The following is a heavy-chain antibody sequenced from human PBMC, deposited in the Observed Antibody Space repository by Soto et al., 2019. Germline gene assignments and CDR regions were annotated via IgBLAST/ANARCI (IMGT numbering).Heavy chain of an antibody. CDR3: AREPLAHSYFDL. CDR1: VGSSSGYY. J-gene: IGHJ4*02. CDR2: MYNSERT. Sequence: ETLSLTCTVSVGSSSGYYWSWIRQPAGKGLEWIGRMYNSERTNYNPSLKSRVTMSMDTSKNQFSLKLTSVTAADTAVYFCAREPLAHSYFDLWGQGTLVTVSS. V-gene: IGHV4-4*07.